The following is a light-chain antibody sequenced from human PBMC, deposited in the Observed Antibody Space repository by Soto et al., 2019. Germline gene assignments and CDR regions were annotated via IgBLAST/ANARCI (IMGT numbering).Light chain of an antibody. J-gene: IGKJ2*03. Sequence: DIQMTQSPSSLSASVGDTVTITCRASQTIGSYLSWYHQIPGKPPKLLIYAVSRLQSGVPSRFSGSGSGTDFTLTFSSLQPEDFATYYCQQSLNTPYSFGQGT. CDR1: QTIGSY. CDR2: AVS. V-gene: IGKV1-39*01. CDR3: QQSLNTPYS.